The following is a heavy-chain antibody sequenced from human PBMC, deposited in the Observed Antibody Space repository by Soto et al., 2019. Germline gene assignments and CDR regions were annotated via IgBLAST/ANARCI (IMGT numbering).Heavy chain of an antibody. V-gene: IGHV3-21*01. J-gene: IGHJ4*02. CDR3: ARETASATTNLDY. CDR2: ITSSSAFL. Sequence: GGSLRLSCAASGFTFSDYSMNWVRQAPGKGLEWVSSITSSSAFLYYADSLKGRFTISRDNARNSLYLQMHSLRAEDTAVYYCARETASATTNLDYWGQGTLVTVSS. CDR1: GFTFSDYS. D-gene: IGHD1-7*01.